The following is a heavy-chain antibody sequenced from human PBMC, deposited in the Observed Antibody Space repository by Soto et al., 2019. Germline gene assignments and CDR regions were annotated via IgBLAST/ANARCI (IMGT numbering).Heavy chain of an antibody. Sequence: QVQLQESGPGLVKPSETLSLTCTVSGDSISKYYWSWIRQPPGKGLERIGYIYNRGSTNYNPSLKSRVTISVDTSNNQFSMRLSPVTVANTAVYYCARGIGYSASSDNLFHRWGQGTLVIVSP. J-gene: IGHJ5*02. D-gene: IGHD5-12*01. CDR2: IYNRGST. CDR3: ARGIGYSASSDNLFHR. CDR1: GDSISKYY. V-gene: IGHV4-59*01.